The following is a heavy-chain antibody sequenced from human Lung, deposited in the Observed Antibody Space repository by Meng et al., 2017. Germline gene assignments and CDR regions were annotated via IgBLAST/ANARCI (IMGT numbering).Heavy chain of an antibody. CDR3: ARDRVVVITAYYFDY. CDR2: ISYDGSNK. V-gene: IGHV3-30*04. Sequence: GESLKISCAASGFTFSSYAMHWVRQAPGKGLEWVAVISYDGSNKYYADSVKGRFTISRDNSKNTLYLQMNSLRAEDTAVYYCARDRVVVITAYYFDYWGQGTLVTVSS. D-gene: IGHD3-22*01. CDR1: GFTFSSYA. J-gene: IGHJ4*02.